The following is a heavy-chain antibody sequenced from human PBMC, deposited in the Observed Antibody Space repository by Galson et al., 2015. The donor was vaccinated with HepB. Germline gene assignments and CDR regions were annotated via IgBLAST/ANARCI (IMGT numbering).Heavy chain of an antibody. CDR1: GFTFHDYA. J-gene: IGHJ5*02. D-gene: IGHD3-22*01. Sequence: SLRLSCAASGFTFHDYAMDWVRQAPGKGLEWVSGISWNGDSIDYADSVKGRFTISRDNARNSLYLQMNSLRPEDTALYYCAKDSSPYSSGVLGWFDPWGQGTLVTVSS. CDR2: ISWNGDSI. V-gene: IGHV3-9*01. CDR3: AKDSSPYSSGVLGWFDP.